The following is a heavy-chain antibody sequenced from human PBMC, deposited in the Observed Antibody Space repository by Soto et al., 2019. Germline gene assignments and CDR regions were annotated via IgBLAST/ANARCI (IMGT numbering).Heavy chain of an antibody. J-gene: IGHJ6*02. Sequence: SETLSLTCTVSGGSTSSSPDYWVWIRQPPGKGLEWIGSIYYSGSTYYNPSLKSRVTISVDTSKNQFSLKLSSVTAADTAVFYCARYSMVRGVWSYYYYGLDVWGQGTTVTVSS. CDR2: IYYSGST. CDR3: ARYSMVRGVWSYYYYGLDV. CDR1: GGSTSSSPDY. V-gene: IGHV4-39*01. D-gene: IGHD3-10*01.